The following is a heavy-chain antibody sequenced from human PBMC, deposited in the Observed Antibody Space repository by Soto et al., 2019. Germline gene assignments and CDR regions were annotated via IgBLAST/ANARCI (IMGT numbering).Heavy chain of an antibody. CDR1: GYTFTNYG. D-gene: IGHD2-15*01. J-gene: IGHJ2*01. CDR3: ARCYCSVGRCYSRWHFDL. CDR2: ISAYNGNK. Sequence: QVQLVQSGSEGKKPGASVKVSCKASGYTFTNYGMSWVRQAPGQGLEWMGWISAYNGNKNHAQNFQGRVTMTTDTSTNTANMERRSLRSDDTAVYYCARCYCSVGRCYSRWHFDLWGRGTLVTVSS. V-gene: IGHV1-18*01.